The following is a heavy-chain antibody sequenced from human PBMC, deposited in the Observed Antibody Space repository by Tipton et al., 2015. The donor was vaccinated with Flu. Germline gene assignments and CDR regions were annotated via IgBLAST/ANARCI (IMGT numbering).Heavy chain of an antibody. CDR1: GFTFSSYA. CDR3: AKAPWDSSGRSGYDY. CDR2: ISGSGGST. V-gene: IGHV3-23*01. D-gene: IGHD3-22*01. J-gene: IGHJ4*02. Sequence: SLRLSCAASGFTFSSYAMSWVRQAPGKGLEWVSAISGSGGSTYYADSVKGRFTISRDNSKNTLYLQMNSLRAEDTAVYYCAKAPWDSSGRSGYDYWGQGTLVTVSS.